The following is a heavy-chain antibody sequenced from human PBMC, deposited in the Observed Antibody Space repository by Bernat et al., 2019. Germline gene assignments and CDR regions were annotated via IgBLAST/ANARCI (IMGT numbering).Heavy chain of an antibody. V-gene: IGHV3-7*01. CDR3: AREGGQGYYDFWSGYLDWFDP. CDR2: IKQDGSEK. J-gene: IGHJ5*02. D-gene: IGHD3-3*01. CDR1: GFTFSSYW. Sequence: EVQLVESGGGLVQPGGFLRLSCAASGFTFSSYWMSWVRQAPGKGLEWVANIKQDGSEKYYVDSVKGRFTISRDNAKNSLYLQMNSLRAEDTAVYYCAREGGQGYYDFWSGYLDWFDPWGQGTLVTVSS.